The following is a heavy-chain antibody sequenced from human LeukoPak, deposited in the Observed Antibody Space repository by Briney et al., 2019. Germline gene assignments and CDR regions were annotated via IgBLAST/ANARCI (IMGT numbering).Heavy chain of an antibody. CDR1: GGSISNYY. J-gene: IGHJ5*02. Sequence: SETLSLTCTVSGGSISNYYWSWLRQPPGKGLEWIGHIYSTGSTTYSPSLKSRVIMSADTSMNLFSLKVTSVTAADTAVYYCARHRSGESYPLESWGQGALVTVSS. V-gene: IGHV4-59*08. CDR2: IYSTGST. CDR3: ARHRSGESYPLES. D-gene: IGHD3-10*01.